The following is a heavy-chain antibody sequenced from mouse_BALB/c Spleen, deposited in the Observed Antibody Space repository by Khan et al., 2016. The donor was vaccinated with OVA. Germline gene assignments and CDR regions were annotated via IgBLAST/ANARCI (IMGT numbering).Heavy chain of an antibody. CDR3: ARIKKIVATYFDY. J-gene: IGHJ2*01. CDR2: TNLTNGRT. V-gene: IGHV1S81*02. Sequence: QVQLQQPGAELVKAGASVKMSCKASGYTFTSYWMHWVKQRLGQGLEWFAETNLTNGRTYYNEKFKSKATLTVDNSSSTAYMLLSGPTFEDSAVYYCARIKKIVATYFDYWGQGTTLTVSS. D-gene: IGHD1-1*01. CDR1: GYTFTSYW.